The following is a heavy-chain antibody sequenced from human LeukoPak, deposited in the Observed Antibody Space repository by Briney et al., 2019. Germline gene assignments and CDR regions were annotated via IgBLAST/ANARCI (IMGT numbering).Heavy chain of an antibody. V-gene: IGHV3-30*03. CDR3: AREALLPLSTSSYYLDS. CDR1: GFTFSSFG. D-gene: IGHD3-9*01. CDR2: ISPDGRNA. Sequence: PGGSLRLSCAASGFTFSSFGMHWVRQAPGKGLEWVAVISPDGRNAQYGDSAKGLFTISRDNSKNTVYLLMNGVSSGDVGVYYCAREALLPLSTSSYYLDSWGQGALVTVSS. J-gene: IGHJ4*02.